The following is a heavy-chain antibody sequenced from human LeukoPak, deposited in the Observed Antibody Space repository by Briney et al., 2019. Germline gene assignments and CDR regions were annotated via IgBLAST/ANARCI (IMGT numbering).Heavy chain of an antibody. V-gene: IGHV1-8*01. D-gene: IGHD5-18*01. CDR3: AKNVRDTGTFDY. CDR1: GYTFTTYD. Sequence: ASVKVSCRASGYTFTTYDINWVRQATGQGLEWMGWMNPNSGNTGYAQRFQGRVTMTRDTSISTAYMELNSLTSEDTAVYYCAKNVRDTGTFDYWGQGTLVTVSS. CDR2: MNPNSGNT. J-gene: IGHJ4*02.